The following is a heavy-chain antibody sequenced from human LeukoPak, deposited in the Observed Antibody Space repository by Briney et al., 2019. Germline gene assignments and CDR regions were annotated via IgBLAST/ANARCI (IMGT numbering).Heavy chain of an antibody. Sequence: GGSLRLSCAASRFTFSSYAMTWVRQAPGRGLEWVSTISGGGISTYYADSVKGRFTISRDNSKNTLYLQMNSLRAEDTAIYYCARPGRRTTSGYWGQGTLVTVSS. D-gene: IGHD1-7*01. CDR3: ARPGRRTTSGY. V-gene: IGHV3-23*01. CDR1: RFTFSSYA. CDR2: ISGGGIST. J-gene: IGHJ4*02.